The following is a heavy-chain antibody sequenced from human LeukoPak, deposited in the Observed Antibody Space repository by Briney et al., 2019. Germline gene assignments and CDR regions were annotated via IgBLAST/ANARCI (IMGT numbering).Heavy chain of an antibody. CDR3: AGVPLLYYYYGMDV. CDR1: GGSISSGGYS. D-gene: IGHD2-15*01. Sequence: PSETLSLTCAVSGGSISSGGYSWSWLRQPPGTGLEWVGYIYHSGSTYYNPSLKSRVTISVDRSKNQFSLKLSSVTAADTAVYYCAGVPLLYYYYGMDVWGQGTTVTVSS. V-gene: IGHV4-30-2*01. CDR2: IYHSGST. J-gene: IGHJ6*02.